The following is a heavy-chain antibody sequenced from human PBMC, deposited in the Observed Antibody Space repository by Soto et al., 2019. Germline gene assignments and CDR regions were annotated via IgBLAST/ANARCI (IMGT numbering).Heavy chain of an antibody. D-gene: IGHD5-18*01. J-gene: IGHJ6*02. CDR3: ACIFSGGYGYGFYYYGMDV. Sequence: SETLSLTCTVCGGSISSISYYWGWIRQPPGKGLEWIGSIYYSGSTYYNPSLKSRVTISVDTSKNQFSLKLSSVTAADTAVYYCACIFSGGYGYGFYYYGMDVWGQGTTVT. CDR2: IYYSGST. CDR1: GGSISSISYY. V-gene: IGHV4-39*01.